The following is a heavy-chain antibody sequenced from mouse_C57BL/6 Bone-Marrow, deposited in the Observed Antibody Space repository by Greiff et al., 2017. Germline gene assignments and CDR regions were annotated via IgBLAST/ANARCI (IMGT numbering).Heavy chain of an antibody. CDR2: IYPGDGAT. V-gene: IGHV1-82*01. Sequence: QVQLKESGPELVKPGASVKISCKASGYAFRSSWMNWVKQRPGKGLEWIGRIYPGDGATNYNGKFKGKATLTADKSSRTAYMPLSSLTSEDSAVYFCASITTVGDYWGQGTTLTVSS. D-gene: IGHD1-1*01. CDR3: ASITTVGDY. CDR1: GYAFRSSW. J-gene: IGHJ2*01.